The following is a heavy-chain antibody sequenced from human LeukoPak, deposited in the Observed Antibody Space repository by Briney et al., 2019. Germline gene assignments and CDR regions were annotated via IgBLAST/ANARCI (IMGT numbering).Heavy chain of an antibody. CDR3: AKSNGYGLIDI. V-gene: IGHV4-38-2*02. Sequence: SETLSLTCTVSGYSISSGYYWGWIRQPPGNGLEWIGSIYHSGSTYYNPSLKSRVTISLDTSRNQFSLKLNSVTAADTAVYYRAKSNGYGLIDIWGQGTMVTVSS. CDR1: GYSISSGYY. CDR2: IYHSGST. D-gene: IGHD3-22*01. J-gene: IGHJ3*02.